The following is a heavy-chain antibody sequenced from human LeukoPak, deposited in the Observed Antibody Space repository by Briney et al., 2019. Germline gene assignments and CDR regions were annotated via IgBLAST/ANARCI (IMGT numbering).Heavy chain of an antibody. CDR3: VRGDGRDY. CDR1: GFTFSSST. J-gene: IGHJ4*02. CDR2: ISSSSSNT. V-gene: IGHV3-21*01. D-gene: IGHD5-24*01. Sequence: PGRSLRLSCAASGFTFSSSTMNWVRQAPGKGLEWVSSISSSSSNTHYADSVKGRFTISRDNAKNSLYMQMNSLRAEDTAVYYCVRGDGRDYWGQGTLVTVSS.